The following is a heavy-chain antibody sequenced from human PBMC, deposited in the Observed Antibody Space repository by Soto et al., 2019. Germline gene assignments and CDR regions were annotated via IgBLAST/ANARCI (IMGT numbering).Heavy chain of an antibody. CDR3: ARHYSSSSEVHYYYGMDV. V-gene: IGHV4-39*01. Sequence: SETLSLTCTVSGGSISSSSYYWGWIRQPPGKGLEWIGSIYYSGSTYYNPSLKSRVTISVDTSKNQFSLKLSSVTAADTAVYYCARHYSSSSEVHYYYGMDVWGQGTTVTVSS. CDR2: IYYSGST. J-gene: IGHJ6*02. D-gene: IGHD6-6*01. CDR1: GGSISSSSYY.